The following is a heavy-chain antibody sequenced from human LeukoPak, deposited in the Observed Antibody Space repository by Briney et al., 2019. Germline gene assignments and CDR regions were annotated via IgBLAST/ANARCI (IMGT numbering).Heavy chain of an antibody. Sequence: KSSETLSLTCNVSGGPISSTSYYWAWVRQPPGKGLEFIGTIYYTGSTYYTPSLRRRVTISMDKFKNQFSLMLSSVTAADTALYYCATFHFDYSYWGQGTLVSVSP. V-gene: IGHV4-39*01. CDR1: GGPISSTSYY. CDR3: ATFHFDYSY. D-gene: IGHD1-26*01. CDR2: IYYTGST. J-gene: IGHJ4*02.